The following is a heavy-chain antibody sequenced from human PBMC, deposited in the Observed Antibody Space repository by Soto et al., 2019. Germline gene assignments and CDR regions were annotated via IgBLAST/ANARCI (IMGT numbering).Heavy chain of an antibody. V-gene: IGHV3-23*01. J-gene: IGHJ4*02. Sequence: EVQLLESGGGSVQPGGSLRLSCAASGFTFSNYAMTWVRQARGKGLEWVSTMSGTAGNTYYADSVKGRFTISRDNSKNTLYLQMNSLRAEDTAVYYCTKKYYFGSGSYVFYFDYWGQGTLVTVSS. CDR1: GFTFSNYA. D-gene: IGHD3-10*01. CDR3: TKKYYFGSGSYVFYFDY. CDR2: MSGTAGNT.